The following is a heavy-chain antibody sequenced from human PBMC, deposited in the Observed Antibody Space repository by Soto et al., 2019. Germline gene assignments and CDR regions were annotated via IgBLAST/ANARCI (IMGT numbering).Heavy chain of an antibody. CDR3: ATGRVIEGQYGLDV. D-gene: IGHD4-4*01. Sequence: ASVKVSCKVSGYTLTELAMHWVRQALGKGFEWMGGFDADAGETIYPQEFQGRLTMTEDTSTDTAFMELSSLTSEDTAVYYCATGRVIEGQYGLDVWGQGTTVTVSS. CDR1: GYTLTELA. J-gene: IGHJ6*02. V-gene: IGHV1-24*01. CDR2: FDADAGET.